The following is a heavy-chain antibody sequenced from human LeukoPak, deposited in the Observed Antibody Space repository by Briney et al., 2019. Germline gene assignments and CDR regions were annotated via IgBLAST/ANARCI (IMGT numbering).Heavy chain of an antibody. D-gene: IGHD2-21*01. Sequence: PGGSLRLSCAASGFTFSSYAMNWVRQAPGKGLEWVANIKQDGSEKYYADSVKGRFTISRDNAKNSLYLQMNSLRAEDTAVYYCARLKGERSLFEYWGQGTLVTVSS. V-gene: IGHV3-7*02. CDR2: IKQDGSEK. J-gene: IGHJ4*02. CDR3: ARLKGERSLFEY. CDR1: GFTFSSYA.